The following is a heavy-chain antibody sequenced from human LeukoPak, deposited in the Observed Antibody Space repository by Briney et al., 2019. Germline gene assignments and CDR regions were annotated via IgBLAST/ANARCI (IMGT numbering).Heavy chain of an antibody. CDR3: ASGEETYYYDSSGYDIGAFDI. J-gene: IGHJ3*02. CDR2: IIPIFGTA. Sequence: GSSVKVSCKASGGTFSSYAISWVRQAPGQGLAWMGGIIPIFGTANYAQKFQGRVTITADESTSTAYMELSSLRSEDTAVYYCASGEETYYYDSSGYDIGAFDIWGQGTMVTVSS. D-gene: IGHD3-22*01. V-gene: IGHV1-69*01. CDR1: GGTFSSYA.